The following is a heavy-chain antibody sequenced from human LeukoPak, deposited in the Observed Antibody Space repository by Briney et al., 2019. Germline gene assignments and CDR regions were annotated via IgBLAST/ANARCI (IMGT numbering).Heavy chain of an antibody. V-gene: IGHV4-61*09. D-gene: IGHD3-22*01. J-gene: IGHJ4*02. CDR3: AIANYYDCTGCYHDY. Sequence: SETLSLTCTVSGGSNTGDPHYWTWIRQSAGEGLEWLGHVSASGRTTYNPSLKSRVAISVDTSKKKFFLRLDSVTAADTAVYYCAIANYYDCTGCYHDYWGQGTLVTVSS. CDR2: VSASGRT. CDR1: GGSNTGDPHY.